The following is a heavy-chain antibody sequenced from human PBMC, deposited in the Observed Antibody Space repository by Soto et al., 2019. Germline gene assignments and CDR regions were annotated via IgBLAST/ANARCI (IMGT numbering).Heavy chain of an antibody. CDR3: TTDIVVVPAAMSFEYYYYYMDV. CDR2: IRSKAYGGTT. V-gene: IGHV3-49*03. CDR1: GFTFGDYA. Sequence: GGSLRLSCTASGFTFGDYAMSWFRQAPGKGLEWVGFIRSKAYGGTTEYAASVKGRFTISRDDSKSIAYLQMNSLKTEDTAVYYCTTDIVVVPAAMSFEYYYYYMDVWGKGTTVTVSS. D-gene: IGHD2-2*01. J-gene: IGHJ6*03.